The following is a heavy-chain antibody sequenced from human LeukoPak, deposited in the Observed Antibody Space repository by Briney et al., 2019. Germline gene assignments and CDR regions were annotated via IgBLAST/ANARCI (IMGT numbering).Heavy chain of an antibody. CDR1: GYSISSGYY. J-gene: IGHJ5*02. V-gene: IGHV4-38-2*02. CDR2: IYHSGST. CDR3: ARDGYYYGSGSYYNNWFDP. D-gene: IGHD3-10*01. Sequence: SETLSLTCAVSGYSISSGYYWGWIRQPPGKGLKWIGSIYHSGSTYYNPSLKSRVTISVDTSKNQFSLKLSSVTAADTAVYYCARDGYYYGSGSYYNNWFDPWGQGTLVTVSS.